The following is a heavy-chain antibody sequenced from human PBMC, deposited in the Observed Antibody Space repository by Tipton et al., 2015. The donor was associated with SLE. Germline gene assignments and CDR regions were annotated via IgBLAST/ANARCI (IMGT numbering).Heavy chain of an antibody. Sequence: LRLSRAVYGGSFSGYYWSWTRQPPGKGLEWIGEINHSGGTKYNPSLKSRVTISVDTSKNQFFLKLSSVTAADTAVYYCARAPGLDRDYYYYYYMDVWGKGTTVTVSS. V-gene: IGHV4-34*01. J-gene: IGHJ6*03. CDR3: ARAPGLDRDYYYYYYMDV. CDR1: GGSFSGYY. D-gene: IGHD3/OR15-3a*01. CDR2: INHSGGT.